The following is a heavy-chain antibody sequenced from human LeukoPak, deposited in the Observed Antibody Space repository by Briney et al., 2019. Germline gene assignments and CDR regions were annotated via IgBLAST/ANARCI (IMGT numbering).Heavy chain of an antibody. Sequence: GASVTVSCKASGYSFGDYGFSWVRQAPGQGLEWLGWISAYNGNRNYAQKVEGRVTMTTDTSTSTAYLELRGLRPDDTAVYYGARDDSGAKVDIDYWGQGTLLIVSS. D-gene: IGHD5-12*01. V-gene: IGHV1-18*01. CDR3: ARDDSGAKVDIDY. CDR2: ISAYNGNR. J-gene: IGHJ4*02. CDR1: GYSFGDYG.